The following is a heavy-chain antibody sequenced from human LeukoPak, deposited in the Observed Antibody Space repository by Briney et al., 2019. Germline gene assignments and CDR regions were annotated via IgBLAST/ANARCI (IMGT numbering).Heavy chain of an antibody. Sequence: PGGSLRLSCAGSGFTFSSYAMSWVRQAPGKGLEWVSGISGSGGSTYYADSVKGRFTISGDNSKNTLHLQMNSLRAEDTAVYYCAKVYYYDARGYYPLGAFDIWGQGTMVTVSS. J-gene: IGHJ3*02. CDR3: AKVYYYDARGYYPLGAFDI. CDR1: GFTFSSYA. D-gene: IGHD3-22*01. CDR2: ISGSGGST. V-gene: IGHV3-23*01.